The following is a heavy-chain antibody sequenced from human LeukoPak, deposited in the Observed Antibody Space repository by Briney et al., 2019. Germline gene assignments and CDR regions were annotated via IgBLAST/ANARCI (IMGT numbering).Heavy chain of an antibody. CDR2: IYYSGST. CDR1: GGSISSYY. J-gene: IGHJ4*02. D-gene: IGHD1-1*01. CDR3: ARQSIRYPIDN. Sequence: PSETLSLTCTVSGGSISSYYWSWIRQPPGKGLEWIGYIYYSGSTNYNPSLKSRVTISVDTSKNQFSLNLTSVTAADTAVYYCARQSIRYPIDNWGQGTLVTVSS. V-gene: IGHV4-59*08.